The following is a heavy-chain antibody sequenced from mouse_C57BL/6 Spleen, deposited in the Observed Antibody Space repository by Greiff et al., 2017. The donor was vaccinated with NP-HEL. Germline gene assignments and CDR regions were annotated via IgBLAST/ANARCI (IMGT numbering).Heavy chain of an antibody. Sequence: QVQLQQPGAELVKPGASVKLSCKASGYTFTSYWMQWVKQRPGQGLEWIGEIDPSDSYTNYNQKFKGKATLTVDTYSSTAYMQLSSLTSEDAAVYYCARAYGSMYFDVWGTGTTVTVSS. CDR1: GYTFTSYW. V-gene: IGHV1-50*01. J-gene: IGHJ1*03. D-gene: IGHD1-1*01. CDR2: IDPSDSYT. CDR3: ARAYGSMYFDV.